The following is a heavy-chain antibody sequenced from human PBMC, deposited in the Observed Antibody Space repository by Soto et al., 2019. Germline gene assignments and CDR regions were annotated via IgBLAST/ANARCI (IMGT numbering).Heavy chain of an antibody. J-gene: IGHJ3*02. V-gene: IGHV3-9*01. Sequence: DVQLVESGGGLVQPGRSLRLSCAASGFTFDDYAMHWVRQAPGKGLEWVSGISWNSGSIGYADSVKGRFTISRDNAKNSLYLQMNSLRAEDTALYYCAKDAWSSGPPKAFDIWGQGTMVTVSS. D-gene: IGHD6-19*01. CDR1: GFTFDDYA. CDR3: AKDAWSSGPPKAFDI. CDR2: ISWNSGSI.